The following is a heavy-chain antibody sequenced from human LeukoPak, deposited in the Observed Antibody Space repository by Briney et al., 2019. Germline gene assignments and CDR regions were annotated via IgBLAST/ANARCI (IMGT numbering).Heavy chain of an antibody. Sequence: GGSLRLSCAAPGFTFSTYSVSWVRQAPGKGLEWVSSIGSGGTYVYYADSMKGRFTISRDNAKNSLYLQMYSLRAEDTAVYYCARGRSGYCGTTSCYTSAFDIWGQGTMVTVSS. J-gene: IGHJ3*02. CDR3: ARGRSGYCGTTSCYTSAFDI. D-gene: IGHD2-2*02. CDR2: IGSGGTYV. CDR1: GFTFSTYS. V-gene: IGHV3-21*01.